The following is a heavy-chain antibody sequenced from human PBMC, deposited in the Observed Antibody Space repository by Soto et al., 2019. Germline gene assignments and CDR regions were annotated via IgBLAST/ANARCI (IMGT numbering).Heavy chain of an antibody. D-gene: IGHD6-13*01. CDR3: ARDDGGSSWYYYYYGMDV. V-gene: IGHV1-18*04. J-gene: IGHJ6*02. CDR2: ISAYNGNT. CDR1: GYTFTSYG. Sequence: GASVKVSCKASGYTFTSYGISWVRQAPGQGLEWMGWISAYNGNTNYAQKLQGRVTMTTDTSTSTAYMELRSLRSDDTAVYYCARDDGGSSWYYYYYGMDVWGQGATVTVSS.